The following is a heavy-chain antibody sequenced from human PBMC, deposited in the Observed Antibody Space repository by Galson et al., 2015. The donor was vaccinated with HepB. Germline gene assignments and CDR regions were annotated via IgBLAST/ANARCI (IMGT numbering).Heavy chain of an antibody. CDR2: IKQDGSEK. J-gene: IGHJ6*03. CDR1: GFTFSSYW. D-gene: IGHD1-26*01. V-gene: IGHV3-7*03. CDR3: ARDGTEWDYYYYYMDV. Sequence: SLRLSCAASGFTFSSYWMSWVRQAPGKGLEWVANIKQDGSEKYYVDSVKGRFTISRDNAKNSLYLQMNSLRAEDTAVYYCARDGTEWDYYYYYMDVWGKGTTVTVSS.